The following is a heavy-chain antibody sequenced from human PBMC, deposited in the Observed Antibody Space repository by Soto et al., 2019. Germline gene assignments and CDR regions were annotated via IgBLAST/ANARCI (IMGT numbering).Heavy chain of an antibody. CDR1: GYNFSSYR. Sequence: GGALKISCKGSGYNFSSYRVGWGRPIPGKGLEWMGIIYPGDSDTRYSPSFQGQVTISADKSISTAYLQWSSLKASDTAMYYCARRDPQLGASFGYWGQGTLVTVSS. CDR3: ARRDPQLGASFGY. J-gene: IGHJ4*02. D-gene: IGHD6-6*01. V-gene: IGHV5-51*01. CDR2: IYPGDSDT.